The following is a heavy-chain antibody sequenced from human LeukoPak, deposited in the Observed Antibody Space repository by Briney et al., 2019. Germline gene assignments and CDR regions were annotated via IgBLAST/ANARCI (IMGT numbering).Heavy chain of an antibody. CDR1: GGSISSYY. D-gene: IGHD3-22*01. Sequence: SETLSLTCTVSGGSISSYYWSWNRQPPGKGLEWIGYIYYSGSTNYNPPLKSRVTISVDTSKNQFSLKLSSVTAADTAVYYCARHDGPKNYYDSSGYYYEGGAFDIWGQGTMVTVSS. J-gene: IGHJ3*02. CDR3: ARHDGPKNYYDSSGYYYEGGAFDI. CDR2: IYYSGST. V-gene: IGHV4-59*08.